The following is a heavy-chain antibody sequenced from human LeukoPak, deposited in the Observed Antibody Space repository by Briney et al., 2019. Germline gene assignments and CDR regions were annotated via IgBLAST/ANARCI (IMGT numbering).Heavy chain of an antibody. CDR2: IYPDDSDT. CDR3: ARPVEMATSPLDY. CDR1: GDIFANYW. D-gene: IGHD5-24*01. Sequence: GESLKFSCKGSGDIFANYWIAWVREMPGKGLEWMGIIYPDDSDTRYSPSFQGQVTISADKSIATAYLQWSSLKASDTAMYYCARPVEMATSPLDYWAREPWSPPP. V-gene: IGHV5-51*01. J-gene: IGHJ4*02.